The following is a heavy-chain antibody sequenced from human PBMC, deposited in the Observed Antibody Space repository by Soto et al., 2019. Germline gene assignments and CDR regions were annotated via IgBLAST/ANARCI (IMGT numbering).Heavy chain of an antibody. Sequence: GGSLRLSCAASGFTVSSNYMSWVRQAPGKGLEWVSVIYSGGSTYYADSVKGRFTISRDNSKNTLYLQMNSLRAEDTAVYYCARDRREVGANYYYGMDVWGQGTTVTVSS. D-gene: IGHD1-26*01. CDR3: ARDRREVGANYYYGMDV. V-gene: IGHV3-53*01. J-gene: IGHJ6*02. CDR1: GFTVSSNY. CDR2: IYSGGST.